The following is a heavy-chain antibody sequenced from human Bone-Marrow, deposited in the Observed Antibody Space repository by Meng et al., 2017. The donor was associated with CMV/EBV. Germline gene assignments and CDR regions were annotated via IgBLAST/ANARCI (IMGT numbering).Heavy chain of an antibody. Sequence: LSLTCAASGFTFSDYYMSWIRQAPGKGLEWVSYISSSGSTIYYADSVKGRFTISRDNSKNTLYLQMNSLRAEDTAVYYCARGGRDGYLYYFDYWGQGKLVNVDS. CDR3: ARGGRDGYLYYFDY. J-gene: IGHJ4*02. CDR1: GFTFSDYY. CDR2: ISSSGSTI. V-gene: IGHV3-11*04. D-gene: IGHD5-24*01.